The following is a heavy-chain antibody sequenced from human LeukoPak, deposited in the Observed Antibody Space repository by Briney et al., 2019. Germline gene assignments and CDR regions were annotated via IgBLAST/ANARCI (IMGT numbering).Heavy chain of an antibody. CDR1: GGSFSGYY. J-gene: IGHJ5*02. V-gene: IGHV4-34*01. CDR3: AREASSPAAAQRRNWFDP. CDR2: INHSGST. Sequence: SETLSLTCAVYGGSFSGYYWSWIRQPPGKGLEWIGEINHSGSTNYNPSLKSRVTISVDTSKNQFSLKLSSVTAADTAVYYCAREASSPAAAQRRNWFDPWGQGTLVTVSS. D-gene: IGHD6-13*01.